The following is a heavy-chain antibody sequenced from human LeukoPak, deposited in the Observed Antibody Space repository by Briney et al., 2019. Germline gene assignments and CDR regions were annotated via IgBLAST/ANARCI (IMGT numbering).Heavy chain of an antibody. Sequence: GRSLRLSCAASGFTFSSYGMHWARQAPGKGLEWVAVISYDGSNKYYADSVKGRFTISRDNSKNTLYLQMNSLRAEDTAVYYCAKDLGDYYDSSGYFDYWGQGTLVTVSS. CDR2: ISYDGSNK. CDR3: AKDLGDYYDSSGYFDY. J-gene: IGHJ4*02. D-gene: IGHD3-22*01. V-gene: IGHV3-30*18. CDR1: GFTFSSYG.